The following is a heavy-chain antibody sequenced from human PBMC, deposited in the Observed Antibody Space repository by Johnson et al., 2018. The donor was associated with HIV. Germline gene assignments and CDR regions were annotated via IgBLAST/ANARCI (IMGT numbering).Heavy chain of an antibody. Sequence: VQLVESGGGLVQPGGSLTLSCAASGFTFSNYAMSWVRRAPGKGLEWVSTISGDAGSTYYADSVKGRFTSSRDNSKNTVFLQMDSLRGEDTAVYYCARDPGNGGRPFDAFDVWGQGTMVTVSS. V-gene: IGHV3-23*04. D-gene: IGHD4-23*01. CDR1: GFTFSNYA. CDR3: ARDPGNGGRPFDAFDV. CDR2: ISGDAGST. J-gene: IGHJ3*01.